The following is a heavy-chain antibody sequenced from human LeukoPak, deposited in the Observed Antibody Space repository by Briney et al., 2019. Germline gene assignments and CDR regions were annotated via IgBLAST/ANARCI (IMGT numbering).Heavy chain of an antibody. CDR2: IKQDGSEQ. V-gene: IGHV3-7*01. J-gene: IGHJ5*02. D-gene: IGHD2-2*01. Sequence: GGFLRLSCAASGFTFSTYWMSWVRQAPGKGLEWVANIKQDGSEQFYVDSVKGRFTISRDNAKNSLYLQMNNLRGEDTAVYYCARGRKVPAAMGNWFDPWGQGTLVTVSS. CDR3: ARGRKVPAAMGNWFDP. CDR1: GFTFSTYW.